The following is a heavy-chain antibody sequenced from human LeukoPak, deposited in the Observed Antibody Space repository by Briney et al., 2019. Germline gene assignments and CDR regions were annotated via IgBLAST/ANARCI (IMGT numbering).Heavy chain of an antibody. D-gene: IGHD6-19*01. CDR3: ASRQWLVEY. J-gene: IGHJ4*02. CDR1: GGSISSGGYY. CDR2: IFYSGST. Sequence: PSETLSLTCTVSGGSISSGGYYWSWIRQDPGKGLEWIGYIFYSGSTYYNPSLKSRVTILVDTSKNQFSLRLRSVTAADTAVFYCASRQWLVEYWGQGTLVTVSS. V-gene: IGHV4-31*03.